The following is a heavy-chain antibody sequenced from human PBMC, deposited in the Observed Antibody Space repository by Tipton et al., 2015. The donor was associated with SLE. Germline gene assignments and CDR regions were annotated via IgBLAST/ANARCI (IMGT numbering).Heavy chain of an antibody. CDR3: ARGGIAVAGGNYYYYYYMDV. J-gene: IGHJ6*03. CDR1: GGSISSHY. V-gene: IGHV4-59*11. CDR2: IYYSGST. D-gene: IGHD6-19*01. Sequence: TLSLTCTVSGGSISSHYWSWIRQPPGKGLEWIGYIYYSGSTNYNPSLKSRVTISVDTSKNQFSLKLSSVTAADTAVYYCARGGIAVAGGNYYYYYYMDVWGKGTTVTVSS.